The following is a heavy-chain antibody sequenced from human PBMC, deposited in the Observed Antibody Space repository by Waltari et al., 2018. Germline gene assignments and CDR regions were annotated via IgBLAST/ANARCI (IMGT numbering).Heavy chain of an antibody. J-gene: IGHJ4*02. CDR1: GGSLSGGTYS. V-gene: IGHV4-30-2*01. D-gene: IGHD2-8*01. CDR2: IYDSGST. Sequence: QLQLQESGSGLVKPSETLSLTCVVSGGSLSGGTYSWNWIRQPPGKGLEWIGLIYDSGSTDYNPALKSRLTMSVDMSKNQFSLKLTSATAADTGIYYCARVQYADFSYHFDYWGRGTLVTVSS. CDR3: ARVQYADFSYHFDY.